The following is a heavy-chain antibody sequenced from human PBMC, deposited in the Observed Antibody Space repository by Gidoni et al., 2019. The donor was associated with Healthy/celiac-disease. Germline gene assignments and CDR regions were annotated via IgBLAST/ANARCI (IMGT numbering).Heavy chain of an antibody. CDR3: AKVYYDSSGYYSIDAFDI. Sequence: EVQLVESGGGLVQPGRSLRLSCAASGFTFDDSARHWVRQAPGKGLEWVSGISWNSGSIGYADSVKGRFTISRDNAKNSLYLQMNSLRAEDTALYYCAKVYYDSSGYYSIDAFDIWGQGTMVTVSS. D-gene: IGHD3-22*01. V-gene: IGHV3-9*01. CDR1: GFTFDDSA. CDR2: ISWNSGSI. J-gene: IGHJ3*02.